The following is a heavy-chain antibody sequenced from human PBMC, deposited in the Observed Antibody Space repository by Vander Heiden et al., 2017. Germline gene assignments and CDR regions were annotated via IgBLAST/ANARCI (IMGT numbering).Heavy chain of an antibody. Sequence: QLVESGGGLVQPGRSLSLSCAASGFTFDAYAMPWVRQVPGKGLEWVSGISWNSDSIAYADSVKGRFTISRDNAKNSVYLQMNRLRVEDTALYYCTKASYYDSSGYSDNWFDPWGQGTLVTVSS. D-gene: IGHD3-22*01. CDR3: TKASYYDSSGYSDNWFDP. V-gene: IGHV3-9*01. CDR1: GFTFDAYA. J-gene: IGHJ5*02. CDR2: ISWNSDSI.